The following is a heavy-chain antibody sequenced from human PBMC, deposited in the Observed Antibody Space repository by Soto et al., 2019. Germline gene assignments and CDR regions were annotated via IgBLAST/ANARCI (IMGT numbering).Heavy chain of an antibody. J-gene: IGHJ6*02. Sequence: QVQLVQSGAEVKKPGSSVKVSCKASGGTFSSYAISWVRQAPGQGLEWMGGIIPIFGTANYAQKFQGRVTITAGESTSTAYMELSSLRSEDTAVYYCARENLPVGAANNYYYYGMDVWGQGTTVTVSS. D-gene: IGHD6-13*01. V-gene: IGHV1-69*01. CDR2: IIPIFGTA. CDR3: ARENLPVGAANNYYYYGMDV. CDR1: GGTFSSYA.